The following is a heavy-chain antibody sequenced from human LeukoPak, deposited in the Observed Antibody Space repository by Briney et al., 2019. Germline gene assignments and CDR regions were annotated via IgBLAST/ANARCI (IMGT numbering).Heavy chain of an antibody. Sequence: GGSLRLSCAASGFTVSDSYMTWVRQAPGKGLDWVSVIYSGAGSYYADSVEGRFTISRDNSRNTVYLQMNSLRDEDTAIYYCAKGGNGALDYWGRGTLVTVSS. CDR2: IYSGAGS. J-gene: IGHJ4*02. CDR1: GFTVSDSY. V-gene: IGHV3-53*01. CDR3: AKGGNGALDY. D-gene: IGHD2-8*01.